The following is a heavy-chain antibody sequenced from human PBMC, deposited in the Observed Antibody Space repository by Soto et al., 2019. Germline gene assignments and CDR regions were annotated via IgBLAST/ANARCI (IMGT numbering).Heavy chain of an antibody. CDR3: ARSSGSAYRFAP. Sequence: QVQLVQSGAEVKKPGASVKVSCKASGYTFTSYGINWVRQAPGQGLEGMGWISAYNGNTNYAQKLPGRATMTTDTSPTTAYTQLRTLQSDDTAVYYCARSSGSAYRFAPSGQGTLVTASS. J-gene: IGHJ5*02. CDR1: GYTFTSYG. D-gene: IGHD2-21*01. CDR2: ISAYNGNT. V-gene: IGHV1-18*01.